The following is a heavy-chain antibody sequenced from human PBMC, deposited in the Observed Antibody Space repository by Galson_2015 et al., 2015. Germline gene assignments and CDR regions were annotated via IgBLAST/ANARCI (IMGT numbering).Heavy chain of an antibody. CDR2: MNPNSGNT. J-gene: IGHJ4*02. Sequence: SVKVSCKASGYTFTSYDINWVRQATGQGLEWMGWMNPNSGNTGYAQKFQGRVTMTRNTSISTAYMELSGLRSEDTAVYYCARGGTLTIFGVVIIRQIFDYWGQGTLVTVSS. CDR3: ARGGTLTIFGVVIIRQIFDY. CDR1: GYTFTSYD. D-gene: IGHD3-3*01. V-gene: IGHV1-8*01.